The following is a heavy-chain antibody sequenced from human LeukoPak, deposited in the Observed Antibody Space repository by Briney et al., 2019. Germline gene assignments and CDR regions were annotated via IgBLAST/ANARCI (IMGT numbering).Heavy chain of an antibody. CDR2: ISSSRSYI. J-gene: IGHJ4*02. V-gene: IGHV3-21*01. CDR3: ARDHCSSTSCFPSGTNYFDS. D-gene: IGHD2-2*01. CDR1: GFTFSSYT. Sequence: AGSLRLSCAASGFTFSSYTMNWVRQAPGKGLEWVSSISSSRSYIYNADSVKGRFTISRDNAKNSLYLQMNSLRAEDTAVYYCARDHCSSTSCFPSGTNYFDSWGRGTPVTVSS.